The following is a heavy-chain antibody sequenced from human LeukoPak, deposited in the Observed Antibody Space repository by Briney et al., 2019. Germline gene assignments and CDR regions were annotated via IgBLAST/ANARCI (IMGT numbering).Heavy chain of an antibody. V-gene: IGHV4-4*02. CDR3: TKLARAPRDFDY. J-gene: IGHJ4*01. Sequence: SETLSLTCAVSGGSISSNNWWNWVRQPPGKGLEWIGEIYHTGTTNYNPSLNSRVTISVDKSKNQLFLKLNSVTAADTAVYYCTKLARAPRDFDYWGQGTLVTVSS. CDR1: GGSISSNNW. CDR2: IYHTGTT. D-gene: IGHD2-8*01.